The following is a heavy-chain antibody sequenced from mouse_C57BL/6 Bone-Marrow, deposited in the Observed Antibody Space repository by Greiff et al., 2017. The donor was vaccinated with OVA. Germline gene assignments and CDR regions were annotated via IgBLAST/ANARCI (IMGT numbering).Heavy chain of an antibody. CDR1: GYTFTSYW. CDR2: IDPGSGST. CDR3: AREGIYYGISHWYFDV. Sequence: QVQLQQSGAELVKPGASVKMSCKASGYTFTSYWITWVKQRPGQGLEWIGDIDPGSGSTNYNEKFKSKATLTVDTSSSTAYMQLSSLTSEDSAVXYCAREGIYYGISHWYFDVWGTGTTVTVSS. D-gene: IGHD1-1*01. J-gene: IGHJ1*03. V-gene: IGHV1-55*01.